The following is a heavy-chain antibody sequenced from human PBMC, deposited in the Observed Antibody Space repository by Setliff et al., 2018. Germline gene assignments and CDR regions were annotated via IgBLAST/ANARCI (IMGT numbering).Heavy chain of an antibody. J-gene: IGHJ4*02. CDR3: AKDGITVAAH. Sequence: ASVKVSYKASGYTFTGYYMHWVRQAPGQGLEWMGWINPNSGGTNYAQKLQGSVTMTRDTSISTAYMELSRLRSDDTDVYYGAKDGITVAAHWGQGTLVTVSS. CDR2: INPNSGGT. D-gene: IGHD6-19*01. V-gene: IGHV1-2*02. CDR1: GYTFTGYY.